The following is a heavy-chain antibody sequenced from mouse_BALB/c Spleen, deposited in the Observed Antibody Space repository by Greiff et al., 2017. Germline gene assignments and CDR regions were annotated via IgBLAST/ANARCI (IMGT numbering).Heavy chain of an antibody. CDR2: IDPSDSYT. J-gene: IGHJ2*01. Sequence: QVQLQQPGAELVKPGASVKMSCKASGYTFTSYWMHWVKQRPGQGLEWIGTIDPSDSYTSYNQKFKGKATLTVDTSSSTAYMQLSSLTSEDSAVYYCTRSGLRYFDYWGQGTTLTVSS. CDR3: TRSGLRYFDY. CDR1: GYTFTSYW. D-gene: IGHD1-1*01. V-gene: IGHV1S127*01.